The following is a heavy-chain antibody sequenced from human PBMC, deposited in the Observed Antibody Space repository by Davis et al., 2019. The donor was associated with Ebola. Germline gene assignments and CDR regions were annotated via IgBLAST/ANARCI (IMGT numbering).Heavy chain of an antibody. CDR2: ILYDGSEK. D-gene: IGHD2-21*01. CDR1: GLRFSTFG. V-gene: IGHV3-30*18. J-gene: IGHJ4*02. Sequence: PGGSLRLSCAVSGLRFSTFGMPWVRQTPGKGLEWVAYILYDGSEKYYLDSVQGRFAISRDNARDTLYLQMDSLRVEDTAVYYCAKGIAVGGPEDYWGRGTLVTVSP. CDR3: AKGIAVGGPEDY.